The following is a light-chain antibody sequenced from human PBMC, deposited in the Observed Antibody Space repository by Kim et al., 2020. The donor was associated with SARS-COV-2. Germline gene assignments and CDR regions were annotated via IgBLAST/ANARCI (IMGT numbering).Light chain of an antibody. CDR3: ATWDDSLKAAV. CDR2: SNN. V-gene: IGLV1-44*01. Sequence: QSVLTQPPSASGTPGQRVTISCSGSSSNIGSNTVNWYQQLPGTAPKLLIYSNNQRPSGVPDRFSGSKSGTSASLAISGLQSEDEADYYCATWDDSLKAAVFGGGTQLTVL. CDR1: SSNIGSNT. J-gene: IGLJ7*01.